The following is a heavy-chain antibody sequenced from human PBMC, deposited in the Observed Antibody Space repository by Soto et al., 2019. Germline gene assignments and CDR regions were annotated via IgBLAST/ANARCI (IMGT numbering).Heavy chain of an antibody. Sequence: SETLSLTCAVSGYSISSGYYWGWIRQPPGKGLEWIGSIYHSGSTYYNPSLKSRVTISVDTSKNQFSLKLSSVTAADTAVYYCARDPHPKSYYGSGSIHYYYYGMDVWGQGTTVTVS. CDR1: GYSISSGYY. J-gene: IGHJ6*02. CDR2: IYHSGST. D-gene: IGHD3-10*01. CDR3: ARDPHPKSYYGSGSIHYYYYGMDV. V-gene: IGHV4-38-2*02.